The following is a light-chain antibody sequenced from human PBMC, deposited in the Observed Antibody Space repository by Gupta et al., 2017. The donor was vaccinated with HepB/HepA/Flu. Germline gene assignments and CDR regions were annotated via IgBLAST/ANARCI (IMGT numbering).Light chain of an antibody. CDR2: AAS. Sequence: AIRMTQSPSSFSASTGDRVTITCRASQGISSYLAWYQQKPGKAPKLLIYAASTLQSGVPSRFSGSGSGTDFTLTISVLQSEDFTSFYCHQYYSYPRTFGQWTKVEIK. V-gene: IGKV1-8*01. CDR3: HQYYSYPRT. CDR1: QGISSY. J-gene: IGKJ1*01.